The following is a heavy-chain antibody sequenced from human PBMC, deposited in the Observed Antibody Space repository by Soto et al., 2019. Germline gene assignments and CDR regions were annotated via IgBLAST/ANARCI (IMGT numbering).Heavy chain of an antibody. CDR1: GYTFTSYG. Sequence: ASVKVSCKASGYTFTSYGISWVRQAPGQGLEWMGWISAYNGNTNYAQKIQGRVTMTTDTSTSTAYMELRSLRSEDTAVYYCARKNSLTGTTRGALPYYYYGMDVWGQGTTVTVSS. V-gene: IGHV1-18*01. CDR3: ARKNSLTGTTRGALPYYYYGMDV. CDR2: ISAYNGNT. D-gene: IGHD1-7*01. J-gene: IGHJ6*02.